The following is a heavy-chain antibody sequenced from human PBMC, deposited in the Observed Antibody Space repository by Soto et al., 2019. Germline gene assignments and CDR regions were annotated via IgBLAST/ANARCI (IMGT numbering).Heavy chain of an antibody. CDR1: GFTFNNAW. CDR3: TTASQWLLSNYYYCHMAV. D-gene: IGHD3-22*01. V-gene: IGHV3-15*01. Sequence: EVRLVESGGGLVEPGGSLRLSCAASGFTFNNAWMSWVRQVPGKGLEWIGRLKSETDGGTTDYATPLNDRFSISRTDSTNMLYLDINCLSTADTAVYYCTTASQWLLSNYYYCHMAVWGKWTTIAVSS. CDR2: LKSETDGGTT. J-gene: IGHJ6*03.